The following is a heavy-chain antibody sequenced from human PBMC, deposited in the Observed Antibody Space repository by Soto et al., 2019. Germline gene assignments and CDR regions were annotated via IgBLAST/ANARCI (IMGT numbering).Heavy chain of an antibody. J-gene: IGHJ5*02. CDR2: IYYSGST. CDR1: GGSVSSGSYY. D-gene: IGHD3-22*01. V-gene: IGHV4-61*01. CDR3: ARFLWDDRYHSFLDP. Sequence: QVKLQESGPGLVKPSETLSLTCTVSGGSVSSGSYYWSWIRQPPGKGLEWIGYIYYSGSTNYNPSLKSRVTISVDTSKNQFSLKLSSVTAADTAVYYCARFLWDDRYHSFLDPWGQGTLVTVSS.